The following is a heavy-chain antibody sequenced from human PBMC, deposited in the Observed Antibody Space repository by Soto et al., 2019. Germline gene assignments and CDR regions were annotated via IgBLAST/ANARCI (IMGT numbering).Heavy chain of an antibody. CDR2: MFYSGAT. J-gene: IGHJ6*02. CDR1: GGSISDISYC. Sequence: SETLSLTCTVSGGSISDISYCWGWIRQPPGKGLQWIGCMFYSGATYYNPSLKNRVTLSVDTSNNEFSLKLVSVTAPDTAVYYCAQVVVREWYYDFWSGNPHGIDVWGQGTTLTVSS. V-gene: IGHV4-39*01. D-gene: IGHD3-3*01. CDR3: AQVVVREWYYDFWSGNPHGIDV.